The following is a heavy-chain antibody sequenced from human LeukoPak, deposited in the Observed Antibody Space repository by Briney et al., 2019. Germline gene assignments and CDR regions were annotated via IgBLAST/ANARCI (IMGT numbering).Heavy chain of an antibody. CDR2: ISAYNGNT. D-gene: IGHD6-13*01. CDR3: AITGAAAGRGYYYYGMDV. J-gene: IGHJ6*02. Sequence: AASVKVSCKASGGTFTSYGISWVRQAPGQGLEWMGWISAYNGNTNYAQKLQGRVTMTTDTSTSTAYMELRSLRSDDTAVYYCAITGAAAGRGYYYYGMDVWGQGTTVTVSS. CDR1: GGTFTSYG. V-gene: IGHV1-18*01.